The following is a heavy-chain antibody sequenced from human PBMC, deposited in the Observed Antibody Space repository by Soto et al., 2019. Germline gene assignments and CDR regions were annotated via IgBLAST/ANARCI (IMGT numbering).Heavy chain of an antibody. J-gene: IGHJ5*02. CDR3: ATHQNSAASVP. D-gene: IGHD2-2*01. Sequence: QVQLVQSGAEVKKPGSSVKVSCKASGGTFSSYTISWVRQAPGQGLEWMGRIIPILGIANYAQKFQGRVTITADKSTSTAYMELSSLRSEATAVYYCATHQNSAASVPWGQGTLVTVSS. CDR2: IIPILGIA. CDR1: GGTFSSYT. V-gene: IGHV1-69*02.